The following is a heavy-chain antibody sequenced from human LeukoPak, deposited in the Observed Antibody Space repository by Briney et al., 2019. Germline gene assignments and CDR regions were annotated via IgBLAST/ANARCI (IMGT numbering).Heavy chain of an antibody. CDR2: ISGSGGST. V-gene: IGHV3-23*01. J-gene: IGHJ6*03. CDR1: GFTFSSYA. Sequence: GGSLRLSCAASGFTFSSYAMSWVRQAPGKGLEWVSAISGSGGSTYYADSVKGRFTISRDDSKNTLYLQMNSLRAEDTAVYYCAKVWSSHYYYMDVWGKGTTVTVSS. CDR3: AKVWSSHYYYMDV. D-gene: IGHD3-10*01.